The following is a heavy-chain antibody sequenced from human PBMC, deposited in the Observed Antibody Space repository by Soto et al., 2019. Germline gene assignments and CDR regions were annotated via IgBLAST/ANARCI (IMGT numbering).Heavy chain of an antibody. V-gene: IGHV3-23*01. J-gene: IGHJ2*01. D-gene: IGHD7-27*01. CDR3: VKYLTEIYWYFDL. Sequence: EVQLLESGGGLVQPGGSLRLSCAVSGFLVNNYDNSWVRQAPGKGLEWVSGVSVSGDSTDYADSVKGRFTISRDNSKNTLYLQMNNLRAEDTAVYYCVKYLTEIYWYFDLWGRGTLVTVSS. CDR2: VSVSGDST. CDR1: GFLVNNYD.